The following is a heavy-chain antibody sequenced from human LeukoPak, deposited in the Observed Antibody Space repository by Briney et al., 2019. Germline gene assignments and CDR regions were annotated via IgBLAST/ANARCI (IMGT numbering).Heavy chain of an antibody. CDR1: GYTFTDYY. V-gene: IGHV1-2*06. Sequence: ASVKVSCKASGYTFTDYYMHWVRQAPGQGLKWMGRINPNSGGTNYAQKFQGRVTMTRDTSISTAYMELSRLRSDDTAVYYCARVLGYSPFDYWGQGTLVTVSS. J-gene: IGHJ4*02. D-gene: IGHD3-22*01. CDR2: INPNSGGT. CDR3: ARVLGYSPFDY.